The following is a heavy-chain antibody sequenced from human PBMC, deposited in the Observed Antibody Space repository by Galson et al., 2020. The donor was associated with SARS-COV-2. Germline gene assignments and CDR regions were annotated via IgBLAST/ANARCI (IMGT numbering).Heavy chain of an antibody. D-gene: IGHD3-22*01. CDR1: GFTISNYA. V-gene: IGHV3-23*01. J-gene: IGHJ4*02. CDR3: AKRDDSSGYPYYFDY. Sequence: GGSLSLSCAASGFTISNYAMSWVRQAPGKGLEWVSAIGGSGGSTYYADSVKGRFTISRDNSKNTLYLQMNSLRAEDTAVYYCAKRDDSSGYPYYFDYWGQGTLVTVSS. CDR2: IGGSGGST.